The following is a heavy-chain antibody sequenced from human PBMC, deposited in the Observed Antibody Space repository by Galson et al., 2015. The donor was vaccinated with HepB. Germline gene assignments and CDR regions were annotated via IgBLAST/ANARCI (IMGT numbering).Heavy chain of an antibody. CDR1: GYTFTTYG. J-gene: IGHJ4*02. Sequence: SVKVSCKASGYTFTTYGITWVRQAPGQGLEWMGWISPYNGYTNYAQKLQGRVTMTTDTSTTTAYMELRSLRSDDTAVYYCARAEQLAHPDYWGQGTLVTVSS. D-gene: IGHD6-6*01. CDR2: ISPYNGYT. V-gene: IGHV1-18*01. CDR3: ARAEQLAHPDY.